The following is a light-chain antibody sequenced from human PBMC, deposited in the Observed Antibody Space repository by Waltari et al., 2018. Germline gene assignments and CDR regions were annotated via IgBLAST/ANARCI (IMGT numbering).Light chain of an antibody. J-gene: IGKJ5*01. CDR3: MGALQTAT. CDR2: LGS. V-gene: IGKV2-28*01. CDR1: QSLLHSNGYNY. Sequence: EIVMTQSLLSLSVTPGEPASISCRSSQSLLHSNGYNYLDWYVQKPGQSPQVLIYLGSDRASGVPDRFSSSGSGTDFTLKISRVEAEDVGIYYCMGALQTATFGPGTRLDIK.